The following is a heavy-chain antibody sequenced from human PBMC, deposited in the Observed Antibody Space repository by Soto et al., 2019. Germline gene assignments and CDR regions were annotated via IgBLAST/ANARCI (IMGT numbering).Heavy chain of an antibody. Sequence: GGSLRLSCAASGFTFSSYAMSWVRQAPGKGLEWVSIISGSGGSTYYADSVKGRFTISRDNSKNTLYLQMNSLRAEDTAVYYCAKEYGSSWYSYYGMDVWGQGTTVTVSS. CDR1: GFTFSSYA. CDR2: ISGSGGST. CDR3: AKEYGSSWYSYYGMDV. V-gene: IGHV3-23*01. J-gene: IGHJ6*02. D-gene: IGHD6-13*01.